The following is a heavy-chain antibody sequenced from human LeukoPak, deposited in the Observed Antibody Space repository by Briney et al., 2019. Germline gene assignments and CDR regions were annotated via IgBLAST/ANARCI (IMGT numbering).Heavy chain of an antibody. CDR1: ADSISSGSHY. J-gene: IGHJ4*02. D-gene: IGHD2-2*01. CDR3: ARQGFVVVPAAVDY. Sequence: PETLSLTCTVSADSISSGSHYWGWIRQPPGKGLEWIGSIYYSGNNYYNPSLKRRVTISVDTSKNQFSLKLSSVTAADTAAYYCARQGFVVVPAAVDYWGQGTLVTVSS. CDR2: IYYSGNN. V-gene: IGHV4-39*01.